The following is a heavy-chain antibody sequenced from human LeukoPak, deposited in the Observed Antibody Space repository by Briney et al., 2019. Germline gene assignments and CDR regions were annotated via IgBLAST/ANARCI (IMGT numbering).Heavy chain of an antibody. D-gene: IGHD4/OR15-4a*01. J-gene: IGHJ5*02. CDR3: ARRDYAAWFDP. V-gene: IGHV4-39*06. Sequence: PSETLSLTCYVSGDSITSGAFYGAWIRQPPGKSLEGIGNAYYSGSTQYNPSLRGRVSISMDKTKHQFPLNLNPVSVTDTAIYYCARRDYAAWFDPWGQGTLVTVSS. CDR2: AYYSGST. CDR1: GDSITSGAFY.